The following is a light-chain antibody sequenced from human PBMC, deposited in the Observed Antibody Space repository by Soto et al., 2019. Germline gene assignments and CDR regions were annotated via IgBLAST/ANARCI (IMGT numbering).Light chain of an antibody. CDR3: QHCNTYPPST. V-gene: IGKV3-15*01. J-gene: IGKJ5*01. CDR1: QSITRK. CDR2: DVS. Sequence: DILMTQSPATLSASVGDSVTISCRASQSITRKLAWYQHRPGQAPRLLIYDVSSMATGIPARFSGSGSGAEFTLTISSLQSEDFALYYCQHCNTYPPSTFGQGTRLDIK.